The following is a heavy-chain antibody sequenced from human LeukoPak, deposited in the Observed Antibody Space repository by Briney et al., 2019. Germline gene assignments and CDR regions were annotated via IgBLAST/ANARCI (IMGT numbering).Heavy chain of an antibody. J-gene: IGHJ4*02. CDR3: ARSMGNGDYAY. CDR2: IYYSGYS. Sequence: KSSETLSLTCTVSGGSITSYYWAWLRQPPGKGLEWIGYIYYSGYSNYNPPLKSRVSMSVDTSKNQFSLKLSSVTAADTAVYYCARSMGNGDYAYWGQGTLVTVSS. V-gene: IGHV4-59*13. CDR1: GGSITSYY. D-gene: IGHD4-17*01.